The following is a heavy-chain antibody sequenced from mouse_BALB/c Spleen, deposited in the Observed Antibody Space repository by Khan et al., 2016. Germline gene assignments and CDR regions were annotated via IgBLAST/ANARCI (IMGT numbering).Heavy chain of an antibody. J-gene: IGHJ4*01. CDR2: INPSTGYT. Sequence: QVQLQQSGAELAKPGASVKMSCKASGYTFTSYWMHWVKQRPGQGLEWIGYINPSTGYTEYNQKFKDKATLTADKSSSTAYMQLSSLTSEDSAVYYCADYGSSYYAMDYWGQGTSVTVSS. D-gene: IGHD1-1*01. CDR3: ADYGSSYYAMDY. CDR1: GYTFTSYW. V-gene: IGHV1-7*01.